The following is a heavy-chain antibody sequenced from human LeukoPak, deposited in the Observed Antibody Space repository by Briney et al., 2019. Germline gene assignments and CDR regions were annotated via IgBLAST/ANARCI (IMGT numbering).Heavy chain of an antibody. D-gene: IGHD6-6*01. CDR2: ISSSGSTI. V-gene: IGHV3-11*01. J-gene: IGHJ6*03. CDR3: ARVKGAIAARFLTGYYYMDV. CDR1: GFTFSDYY. Sequence: VGSLRLSCAASGFTFSDYYMSWIRQAPGKGLEWVSYISSSGSTIYYADSVQGRFTISRDNAKNSLYLQMNSLRAEDTAVYYCARVKGAIAARFLTGYYYMDVWGKGTTVTVSS.